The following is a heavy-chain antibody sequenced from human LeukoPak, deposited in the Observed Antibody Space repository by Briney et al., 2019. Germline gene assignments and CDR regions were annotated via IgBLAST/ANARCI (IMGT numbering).Heavy chain of an antibody. CDR1: GGSISSYY. J-gene: IGHJ6*02. CDR2: IYYSGST. CDR3: ARVKGAVVVPAAIYYYYGMDV. D-gene: IGHD2-2*01. Sequence: SETLSLTCTVSGGSISSYYWSWIRQPPGKGLEWIGYIYYSGSTNYNPSFKSRVTISVDTSKNQFSLKLSSVTAADTAVYYCARVKGAVVVPAAIYYYYGMDVWGQGTTVTVSS. V-gene: IGHV4-59*01.